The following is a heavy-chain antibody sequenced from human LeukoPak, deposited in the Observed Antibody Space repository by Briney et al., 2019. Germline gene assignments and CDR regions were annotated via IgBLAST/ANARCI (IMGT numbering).Heavy chain of an antibody. CDR1: GFTFSNAR. D-gene: IGHD5-18*01. CDR2: IKSKIDGGST. Sequence: PGGSLRLSCAASGFTFSNARMNWVRQAPGKGLEWVGRIKSKIDGGSTDYATPVKGRFTISRDDSKNTLYLQMSSLKTEDTAVYYCSTSRRRGYTYGYTWGQGTLVTVSS. J-gene: IGHJ5*02. CDR3: STSRRRGYTYGYT. V-gene: IGHV3-15*07.